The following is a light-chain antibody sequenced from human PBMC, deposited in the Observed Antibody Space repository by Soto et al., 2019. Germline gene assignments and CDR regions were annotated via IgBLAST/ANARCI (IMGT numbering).Light chain of an antibody. CDR2: DVT. CDR1: SSDVGGYNF. Sequence: QSVLTQPASVSGSPGRSITISCTGTSSDVGGYNFVTWYQQYPGKAPKLIIHDVTRRPSGVSNRFSGSKSGTTASLTISGLQAEDEADYFCCSYASSTSYVFGTGTKVTVL. CDR3: CSYASSTSYV. J-gene: IGLJ1*01. V-gene: IGLV2-14*01.